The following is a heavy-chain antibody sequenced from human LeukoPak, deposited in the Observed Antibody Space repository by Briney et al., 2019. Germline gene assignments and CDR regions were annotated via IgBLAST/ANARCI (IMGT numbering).Heavy chain of an antibody. Sequence: SVKVSCTASGGTFSSYAISWVRQAPGQGLEWMGGIIPIFGTANYAQKFQGRVTITADKSTSTAYMELSSLRSEDTAVYYCARVKDYGSFDPWGQGTLVTVSS. J-gene: IGHJ5*02. D-gene: IGHD3-10*01. CDR1: GGTFSSYA. CDR3: ARVKDYGSFDP. V-gene: IGHV1-69*06. CDR2: IIPIFGTA.